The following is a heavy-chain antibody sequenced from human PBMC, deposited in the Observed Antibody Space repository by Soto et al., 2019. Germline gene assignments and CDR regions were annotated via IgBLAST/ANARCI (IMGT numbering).Heavy chain of an antibody. CDR1: GFTFSSFV. Sequence: PGGSLRLSCAASGFTFSSFVMHWVRQAPGKGLEWVAALSYDGSDKYYADSVKGRFTISRDNSKNTLYLQMNSLRAEDTAVYYCAPGGYCSGGSCYSRRYFAYWGQGTLVTVSS. CDR3: APGGYCSGGSCYSRRYFAY. D-gene: IGHD2-15*01. CDR2: LSYDGSDK. V-gene: IGHV3-30-3*01. J-gene: IGHJ4*02.